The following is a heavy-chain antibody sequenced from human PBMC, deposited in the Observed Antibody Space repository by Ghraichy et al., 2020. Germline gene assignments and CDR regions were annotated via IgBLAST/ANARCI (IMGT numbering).Heavy chain of an antibody. CDR1: GGSFSGYY. Sequence: SETLSLTCAVYGGSFSGYYWSWIRQPPGKGLEWIGEINHSGSTNYNPSLKSRVTISVDTSKNQFSLKLSSVTAADTAVYYCARGPPGYSSGWYVSKTHYFDYWGQGTLVTVSS. CDR3: ARGPPGYSSGWYVSKTHYFDY. J-gene: IGHJ4*02. CDR2: INHSGST. D-gene: IGHD6-19*01. V-gene: IGHV4-34*01.